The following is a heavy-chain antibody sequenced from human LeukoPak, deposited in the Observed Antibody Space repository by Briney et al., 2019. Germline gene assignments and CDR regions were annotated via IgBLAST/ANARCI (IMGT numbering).Heavy chain of an antibody. CDR2: IYPGDSDT. V-gene: IGHV5-51*01. D-gene: IGHD3-22*01. J-gene: IGHJ4*02. Sequence: GESLKISCKISGYILTRNWIGWVRQMPGKGLEWMGIIYPGDSDTRYSPSFQGQVTISADKSISTAYLQWSSLKASDTAMYYCARPLYYYDSSGYYVDDGFDYWGQGTLVTVSS. CDR1: GYILTRNW. CDR3: ARPLYYYDSSGYYVDDGFDY.